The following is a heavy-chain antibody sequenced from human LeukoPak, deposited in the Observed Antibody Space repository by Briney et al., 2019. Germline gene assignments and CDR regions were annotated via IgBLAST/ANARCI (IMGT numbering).Heavy chain of an antibody. CDR2: VYYTGST. Sequence: SETLSLTCTVSGGSISSYYWSWVRQPPGKGLEWIGFVYYTGSTSYSPSLKSRVTISVDTSKNQFSLKLSSVTAADTAVYYCARDTTYGDYSFDYWGQGTLVTVSS. J-gene: IGHJ4*02. V-gene: IGHV4-59*12. CDR1: GGSISSYY. CDR3: ARDTTYGDYSFDY. D-gene: IGHD4-17*01.